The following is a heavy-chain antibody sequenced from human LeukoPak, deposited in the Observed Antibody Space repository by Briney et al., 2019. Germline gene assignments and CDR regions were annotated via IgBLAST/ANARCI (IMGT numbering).Heavy chain of an antibody. CDR1: GYTFTGYY. CDR2: MNPNSGNT. Sequence: ASVKVSCKASGYTFTGYYMHWVRQATGQGLEWMGWMNPNSGNTGYAQKLQGRVTMTTDTSTSTAYMELRSLRSDDTAVYYCARESGYSYYYYYMDVWGKGTTVTVSS. V-gene: IGHV1-8*02. D-gene: IGHD5-12*01. CDR3: ARESGYSYYYYYMDV. J-gene: IGHJ6*03.